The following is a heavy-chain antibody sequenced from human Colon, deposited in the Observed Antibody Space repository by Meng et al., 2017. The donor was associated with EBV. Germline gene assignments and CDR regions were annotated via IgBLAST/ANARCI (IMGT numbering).Heavy chain of an antibody. Sequence: HLHLKWAGPGVVKPSVTRAPTCTTSVRPITHTIPCGGWVRQPPVKGLEWIGSIYYRGSTNYNPSLKCRISMSVDMSKNQFSLKVNSVTAADTAIYYCVISSHNWGQGTLVTVSS. J-gene: IGHJ4*02. D-gene: IGHD3-3*02. CDR3: VISSHN. V-gene: IGHV4-39*07. CDR1: VRPITHTIPC. CDR2: IYYRGST.